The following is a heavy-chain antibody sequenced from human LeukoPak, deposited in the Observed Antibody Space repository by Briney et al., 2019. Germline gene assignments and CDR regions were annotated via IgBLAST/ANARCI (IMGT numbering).Heavy chain of an antibody. Sequence: GGSLRLSCAASGFTFSSYEMNWVRRAPGKGLEWVSYISSSGSTIYYADSVKGRFTISRDNAKNSLYLQMNSLRAEDTAVYYCARESGSSSYWGQGTLVTVSS. CDR2: ISSSGSTI. CDR1: GFTFSSYE. J-gene: IGHJ4*02. CDR3: ARESGSSSY. V-gene: IGHV3-48*03. D-gene: IGHD6-6*01.